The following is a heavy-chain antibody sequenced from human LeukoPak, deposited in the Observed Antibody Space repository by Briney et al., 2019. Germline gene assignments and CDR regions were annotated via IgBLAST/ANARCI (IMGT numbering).Heavy chain of an antibody. Sequence: SETLSLTCTVSGGSISSSSYYWGWIRQPPGTGLEWTGSIYYSGSTYYNPSLKSRVTISVDTSKNQFSLKLSSVTAADTAVYYCARQEVDDYFDYWGQGTLVTVSS. D-gene: IGHD2-2*01. CDR1: GGSISSSSYY. J-gene: IGHJ4*02. CDR3: ARQEVDDYFDY. V-gene: IGHV4-39*01. CDR2: IYYSGST.